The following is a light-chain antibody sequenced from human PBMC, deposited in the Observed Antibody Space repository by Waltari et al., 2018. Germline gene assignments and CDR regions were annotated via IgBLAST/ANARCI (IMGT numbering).Light chain of an antibody. Sequence: QSVVTQPPSRSGAPGQRVTIFCSGGSSNIGRNTVNWYQHVTGTAPKLIIYSNDQRPSWVPDRFSGSKSGTSASLAIGGLRSEDEADYYCAAWDDSLNAYVFGSGTRAAVL. CDR2: SND. J-gene: IGLJ1*01. CDR3: AAWDDSLNAYV. V-gene: IGLV1-44*01. CDR1: SSNIGRNT.